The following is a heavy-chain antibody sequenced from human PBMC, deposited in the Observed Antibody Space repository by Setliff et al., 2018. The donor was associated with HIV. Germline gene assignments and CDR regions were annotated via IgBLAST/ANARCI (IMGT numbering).Heavy chain of an antibody. J-gene: IGHJ6*03. CDR1: GASITSYY. CDR2: VHASGNS. D-gene: IGHD3-16*01. CDR3: ARDVRDYSQVYYYYYMDV. V-gene: IGHV4-4*07. Sequence: SETLSLTCSVSGASITSYYWSWIRQPAGKGLEWIGRVHASGNSNYNPSLKSRVNMSVETSKNQVFLELTSVTAADTAVYFCARDVRDYSQVYYYYYMDVWGRGTTVTVSS.